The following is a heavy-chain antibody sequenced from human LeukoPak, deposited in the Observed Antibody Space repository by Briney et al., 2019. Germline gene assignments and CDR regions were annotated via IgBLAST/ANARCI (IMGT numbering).Heavy chain of an antibody. CDR2: ISYDGSNK. J-gene: IGHJ4*02. V-gene: IGHV3-30*04. CDR3: ARPPRPGYSSSWYLDY. Sequence: GGSLRLSCAASGFTFSSYAMHWVRQAPGKGLEWVAVISYDGSNKYYADSVKGRVTISRDNYKNTLYLQMNSLRAEDTAVYYCARPPRPGYSSSWYLDYWGQGTLVTVPS. D-gene: IGHD6-13*01. CDR1: GFTFSSYA.